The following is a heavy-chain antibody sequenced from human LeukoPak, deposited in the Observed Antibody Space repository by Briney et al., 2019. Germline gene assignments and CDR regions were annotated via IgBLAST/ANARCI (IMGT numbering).Heavy chain of an antibody. D-gene: IGHD2-15*01. J-gene: IGHJ6*02. V-gene: IGHV1-69*13. CDR2: IIPIFGTA. Sequence: ASAKVSCKASGGTFSSYAISWVRQAPGQGLEWMGGIIPIFGTANYAQKFQGRVTITADESTSTAYMELSSLRSEDTAVYYCARALEPALYYGMDVWGQGTTVTVSS. CDR3: ARALEPALYYGMDV. CDR1: GGTFSSYA.